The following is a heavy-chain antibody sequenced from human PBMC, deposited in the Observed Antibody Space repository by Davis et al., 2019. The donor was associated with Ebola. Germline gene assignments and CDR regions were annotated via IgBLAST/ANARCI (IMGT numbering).Heavy chain of an antibody. V-gene: IGHV1-18*01. CDR1: GYSFTPYT. CDR2: ISAYNGNT. J-gene: IGHJ5*02. Sequence: AASVKVSCKASGYSFTPYTIHWVRQAPGQRLEWMGWISAYNGNTNYAQNLQGRVTMTTDTSTSTAYMEVRSLRYDDTAVYYCARAVTMVLPSGWFDPWGQGTLVTVSS. CDR3: ARAVTMVLPSGWFDP. D-gene: IGHD3-10*01.